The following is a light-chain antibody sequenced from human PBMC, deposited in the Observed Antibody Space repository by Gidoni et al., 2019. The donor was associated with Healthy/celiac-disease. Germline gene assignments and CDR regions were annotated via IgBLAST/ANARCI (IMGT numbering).Light chain of an antibody. CDR2: GAS. V-gene: IGKV3-20*01. CDR3: QQYGSSPLLT. J-gene: IGKJ4*01. CDR1: RSVSGSC. Sequence: IVLTHSPRPVSLSPGARATLSCRASRSVSGSCLAWYQQKPGQAPRLLIYGASCRATGIPDRFSGSGSGTDFTLTISRMGPEDFALYYCQQYGSSPLLTFGGGTKVEIK.